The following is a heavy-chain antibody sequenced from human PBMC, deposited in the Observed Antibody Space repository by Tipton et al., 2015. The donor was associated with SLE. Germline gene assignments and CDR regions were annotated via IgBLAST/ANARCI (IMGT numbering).Heavy chain of an antibody. CDR3: AYLRPGRGWSRDYYYYGMDV. D-gene: IGHD6-19*01. Sequence: SLRLSCAASGFTFSSYGMHWVRQAPGKGLEWVAVIWYDGSNKYYADSVKGRFTISRDNSKNTLYLQMNSLRAEDTAVYYCAYLRPGRGWSRDYYYYGMDVWGQGTTVTVSS. J-gene: IGHJ6*02. V-gene: IGHV3-33*08. CDR1: GFTFSSYG. CDR2: IWYDGSNK.